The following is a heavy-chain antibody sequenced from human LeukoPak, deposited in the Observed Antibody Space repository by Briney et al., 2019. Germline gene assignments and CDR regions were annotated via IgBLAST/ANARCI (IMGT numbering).Heavy chain of an antibody. CDR2: IKQDGSEK. Sequence: GRSLRLSCAASGFTFSSYWMSWVRQAPGKGLEWVANIKQDGSEKYYVDSVKGRFTISRDNAKNSLYLQMNSLRAEDTAVYYCATRDYGGNSGYYYYGMDVWGQGTTVTVSS. J-gene: IGHJ6*02. CDR3: ATRDYGGNSGYYYYGMDV. D-gene: IGHD4-23*01. CDR1: GFTFSSYW. V-gene: IGHV3-7*01.